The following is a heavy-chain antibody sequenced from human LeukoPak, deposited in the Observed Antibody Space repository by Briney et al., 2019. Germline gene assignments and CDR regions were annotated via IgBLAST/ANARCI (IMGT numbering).Heavy chain of an antibody. D-gene: IGHD2-2*01. Sequence: PGGSLRLSCAASGFTFSSYEMNWVRQAPGKGLEWVAVISYDGSNKYYADSVKGRFTISRDNSKNTLYLQMNSLRAEDTAVYYCARLGIVVVPAAPWGNYWGQGTLVTVSS. CDR1: GFTFSSYE. V-gene: IGHV3-30*04. CDR2: ISYDGSNK. CDR3: ARLGIVVVPAAPWGNY. J-gene: IGHJ4*02.